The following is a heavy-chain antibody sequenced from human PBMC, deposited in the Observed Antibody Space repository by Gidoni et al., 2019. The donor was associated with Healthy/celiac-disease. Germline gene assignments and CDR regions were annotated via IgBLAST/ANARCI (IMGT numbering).Heavy chain of an antibody. D-gene: IGHD6-13*01. CDR3: ATISSSSWYYFDY. J-gene: IGHJ4*02. Sequence: QLQLQESGPGLVKPSETLSLTCTVSGCSIRSSSYYWGWIRQPPGKGLEWIGSIYYSGSTYYNPSLKSRVTISVDTSKNQFSLKLSSVTAADTAVYYCATISSSSWYYFDYWGQGTLVTVSS. CDR1: GCSIRSSSYY. CDR2: IYYSGST. V-gene: IGHV4-39*07.